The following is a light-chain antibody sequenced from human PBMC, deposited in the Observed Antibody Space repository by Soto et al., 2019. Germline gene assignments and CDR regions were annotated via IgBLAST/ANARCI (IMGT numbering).Light chain of an antibody. V-gene: IGKV3-20*01. J-gene: IGKJ1*01. CDR2: GAS. Sequence: EIVMTQSPATLSVSPGEGATLSCRASQSVFNNHIGWYQQKPGQAPRRLIFGASFRATGIPDRFSGSGSGTDFTLTISRLEPEDFAVYYCQQYGSSPTTFGQGTKVDIK. CDR3: QQYGSSPTT. CDR1: QSVFNNH.